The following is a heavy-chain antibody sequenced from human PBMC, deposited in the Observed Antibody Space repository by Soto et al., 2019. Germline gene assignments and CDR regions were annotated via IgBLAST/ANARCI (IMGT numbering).Heavy chain of an antibody. V-gene: IGHV1-18*01. CDR3: ARAFRTLTNFGVIISLHP. D-gene: IGHD3-3*01. J-gene: IGHJ5*02. Sequence: QGQLVQSGAEVKKPGASVKLSCKASGDTCINYAISWLRQAPGQWLEWMGWLSANNGNPNYAQKMQGRITMTTNTPSAPVNMALGYLRAVGTAVDYCARAFRTLTNFGVIISLHPWGQGTLVTVSS. CDR2: LSANNGNP. CDR1: GDTCINYA.